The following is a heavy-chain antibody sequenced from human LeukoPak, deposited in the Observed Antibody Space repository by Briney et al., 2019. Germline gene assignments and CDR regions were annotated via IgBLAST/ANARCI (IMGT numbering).Heavy chain of an antibody. J-gene: IGHJ6*03. CDR3: ARDHPSYSGRGWGGPYYYYYMDV. D-gene: IGHD1-26*01. CDR2: ISSSSSTI. V-gene: IGHV3-48*01. Sequence: GGSLRLSCAASGFTFSSYSMNWVRQAPGKGLEWVSYISSSSSTIYYADSVKGRFTISRDNAKNSLYLQMNSLRAEDTAVYYCARDHPSYSGRGWGGPYYYYYMDVWGKGTTVTVSS. CDR1: GFTFSSYS.